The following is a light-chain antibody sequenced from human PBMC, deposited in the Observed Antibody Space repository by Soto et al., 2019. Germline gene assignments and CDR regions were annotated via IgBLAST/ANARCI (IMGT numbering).Light chain of an antibody. CDR3: QHYNSYSEA. V-gene: IGKV1-5*03. Sequence: DIPLTQSPSTLSGSLLEGVNIXWRASQTISSWLAWYQQKPGKAPKLLIYKASTLKSGVPSRFSGSGSGTEFTLTISSLQPDDFATYYCQHYNSYSEAFGQGTKVDI. J-gene: IGKJ1*01. CDR2: KAS. CDR1: QTISSW.